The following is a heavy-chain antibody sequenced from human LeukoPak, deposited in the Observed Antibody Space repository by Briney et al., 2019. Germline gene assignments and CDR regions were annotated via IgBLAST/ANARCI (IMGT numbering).Heavy chain of an antibody. CDR2: IYYSGST. V-gene: IGHV4-61*01. D-gene: IGHD5-18*01. J-gene: IGHJ6*02. Sequence: PSETLSLTCTVSGGSVSSGSYYWSWIRQPPGTGLEWIGYIYYSGSTNYNPSLKSRVTISVDTSKNQFSLKLSSVTAADTAVYYCARELGGYRYDYEYYYYGMDVWGQGTTVTVSS. CDR3: ARELGGYRYDYEYYYYGMDV. CDR1: GGSVSSGSYY.